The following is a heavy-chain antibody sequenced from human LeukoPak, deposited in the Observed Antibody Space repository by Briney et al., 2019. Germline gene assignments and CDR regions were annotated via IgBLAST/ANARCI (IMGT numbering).Heavy chain of an antibody. Sequence: GGSMRLSCAAAGFTFSGSAMHWVRQASGKGLEWVGRIRSKANSYATAYAASVKGRFTISRDDSKNTAYLQMNSLKTEDTAVYYCTRRVDIAMVEGIDFDYWGQGTLVTVSS. D-gene: IGHD5-18*01. J-gene: IGHJ4*02. V-gene: IGHV3-73*01. CDR2: IRSKANSYAT. CDR1: GFTFSGSA. CDR3: TRRVDIAMVEGIDFDY.